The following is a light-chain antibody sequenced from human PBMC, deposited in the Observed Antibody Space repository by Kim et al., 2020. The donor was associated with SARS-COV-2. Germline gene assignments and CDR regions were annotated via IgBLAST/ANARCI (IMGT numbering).Light chain of an antibody. CDR3: SSYVGSNNYV. Sequence: GQTVPISRPGTVAYLGAYNYFSWYHQHPGKAPKLIIYEVTKRPSGVPDRFSGSKSGDTASLTVSGLQAEDEGDYYCSSYVGSNNYVFGTGTRVTVL. CDR1: VAYLGAYNY. J-gene: IGLJ1*01. CDR2: EVT. V-gene: IGLV2-8*01.